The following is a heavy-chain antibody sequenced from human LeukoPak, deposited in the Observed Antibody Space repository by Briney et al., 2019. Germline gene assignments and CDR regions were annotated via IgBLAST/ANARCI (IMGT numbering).Heavy chain of an antibody. D-gene: IGHD3-16*01. CDR3: ARRGIWDLQIGNWFDP. V-gene: IGHV4-39*01. Sequence: PSETLSLTCSISGDSITTNSYWRGWIRQSPGKGLEWIGGIYSSGNSYYNPSLKTRATISPDTSKNQYSLRLTSVTAADTAIYYCARRGIWDLQIGNWFDPWGQGILVIVSS. CDR1: GDSITTNSYW. J-gene: IGHJ5*02. CDR2: IYSSGNS.